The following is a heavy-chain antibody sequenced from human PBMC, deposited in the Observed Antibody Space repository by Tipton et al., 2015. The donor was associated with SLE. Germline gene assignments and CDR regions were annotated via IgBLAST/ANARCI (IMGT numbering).Heavy chain of an antibody. CDR2: INHSGST. CDR1: GGSFSGYY. D-gene: IGHD2-15*01. Sequence: LRLSCAVFGGSFSGYYWSWIRQPPGKGLEWIGEINHSGSTNYNPSLKSRVTISVDTSKNQFSLKLSSVTAADTAVYYCARDSNLYWYFDLWGRGTLVTVSS. V-gene: IGHV4-34*01. J-gene: IGHJ2*01. CDR3: ARDSNLYWYFDL.